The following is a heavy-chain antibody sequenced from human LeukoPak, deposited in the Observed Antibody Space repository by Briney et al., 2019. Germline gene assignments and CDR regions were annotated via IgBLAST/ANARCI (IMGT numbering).Heavy chain of an antibody. Sequence: SETLSLTCTVSGASISPNYWSWIRQFPGKGLEWIGYIYYSGSTNYNPSLKSRVTTSVDTSKNQFSLKLGSVTAADTAVYYCARVNGNVPFDYWGQGTLVTVSS. V-gene: IGHV4-59*01. D-gene: IGHD4-23*01. J-gene: IGHJ4*02. CDR3: ARVNGNVPFDY. CDR2: IYYSGST. CDR1: GASISPNY.